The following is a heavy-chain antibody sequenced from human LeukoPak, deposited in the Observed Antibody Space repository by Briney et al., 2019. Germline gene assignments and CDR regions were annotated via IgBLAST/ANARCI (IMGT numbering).Heavy chain of an antibody. CDR2: MSYDGGNK. J-gene: IGHJ5*02. Sequence: GRPLRLSCAASGFILTDYGMHWVRQVPGKGLDWVAFMSYDGGNKYYADSVKGRFTISRDNSKNTLYLQMNTLRTEDTAVYYCAKVGRNYGDYNGWFDPWGQGTLVTVSS. D-gene: IGHD4-17*01. V-gene: IGHV3-30*18. CDR3: AKVGRNYGDYNGWFDP. CDR1: GFILTDYG.